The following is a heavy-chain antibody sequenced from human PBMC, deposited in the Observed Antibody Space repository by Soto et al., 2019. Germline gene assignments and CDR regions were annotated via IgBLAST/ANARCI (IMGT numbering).Heavy chain of an antibody. CDR3: ARIRGYWDEVDV. V-gene: IGHV3-23*01. D-gene: IGHD1-1*01. CDR1: GFPLSTYG. CDR2: LTGTGVNT. J-gene: IGHJ6*02. Sequence: EVQLLEYGGGLVQPGGSLRLSCAASGFPLSTYGMTWVRQAPGKGLEWVSALTGTGVNTYYVDSVKGRFTSARDNSKNMLYLQVNSLRVENPAVYYCARIRGYWDEVDVWGQWTTVTVSS.